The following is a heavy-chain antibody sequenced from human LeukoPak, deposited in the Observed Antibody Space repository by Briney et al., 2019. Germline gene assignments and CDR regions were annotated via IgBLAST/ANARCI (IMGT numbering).Heavy chain of an antibody. CDR2: IIPIFGTA. Sequence: ASVKVSCKASGGTFSSYAISWVRQAPGQGLEWMGGIIPIFGTANYAQKFQGRVTITADESTSTAYMELSSLRSEDTAVYYCARDFAGGFYYYYYMDVWGKGTTVTISS. J-gene: IGHJ6*03. CDR1: GGTFSSYA. CDR3: ARDFAGGFYYYYYMDV. V-gene: IGHV1-69*13. D-gene: IGHD4-23*01.